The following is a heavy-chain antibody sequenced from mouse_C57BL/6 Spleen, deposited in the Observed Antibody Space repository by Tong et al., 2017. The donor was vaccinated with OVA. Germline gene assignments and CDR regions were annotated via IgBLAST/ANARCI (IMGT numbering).Heavy chain of an antibody. J-gene: IGHJ2*01. CDR1: GYTFSSYW. V-gene: IGHV1-9*01. CDR3: ARSAMSHYAMDY. Sequence: VQLQQSGPELVKPGASVKISCKATGYTFSSYWIEWVKQRPGHGLEWIGEILPGSGSTNYNEKFKGKATFTADTSSNTAYMQLSSLTSEDSAVYYCARSAMSHYAMDYWGQGTTLTVSS. CDR2: ILPGSGST. D-gene: IGHD1-1*02.